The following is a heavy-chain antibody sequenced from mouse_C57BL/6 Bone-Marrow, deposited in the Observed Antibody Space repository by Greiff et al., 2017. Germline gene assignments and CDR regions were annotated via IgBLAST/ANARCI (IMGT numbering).Heavy chain of an antibody. J-gene: IGHJ3*01. CDR2: IVPSDSYT. Sequence: QVQLQQPGAELVKPGASVKLSCKASGYTFTSYWMQWVKQRPGQGLAWIGEIVPSDSYTNYNQTFKGQATLTVDTSSSTASMQLSSLTSEDSAVYYCAGGQLRLAWLAYWGQGTLVTVSA. V-gene: IGHV1-50*01. CDR3: AGGQLRLAWLAY. CDR1: GYTFTSYW. D-gene: IGHD3-2*02.